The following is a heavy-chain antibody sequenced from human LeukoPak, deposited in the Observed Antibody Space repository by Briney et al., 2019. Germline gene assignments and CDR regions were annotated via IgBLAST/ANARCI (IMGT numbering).Heavy chain of an antibody. V-gene: IGHV3-23*01. J-gene: IGHJ4*02. Sequence: PGGSLRLSCAATGFTFSTYAMSWVRQAPGKGLEWVSALSDDGGHTYYADSVKGRFTISRDNAKNSLYLQMNSLRVEDTALYYCARDTYSASYFGFDYWGQGILVTVSS. D-gene: IGHD1-26*01. CDR2: LSDDGGHT. CDR3: ARDTYSASYFGFDY. CDR1: GFTFSTYA.